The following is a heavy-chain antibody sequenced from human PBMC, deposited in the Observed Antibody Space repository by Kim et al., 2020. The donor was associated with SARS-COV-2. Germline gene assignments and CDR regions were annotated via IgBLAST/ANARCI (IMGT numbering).Heavy chain of an antibody. CDR1: GYTFTSYA. D-gene: IGHD3-16*01. Sequence: ASVKVSCKASGYTFTSYAMHWVRQAPGQRLEWMGWINAGNGNTKYSQKFQGRVTITRDTSASTAYMELSSLRSEDTAVYYCARVFTEGAPTSYYYYGMDVWGQGTTVTVSS. J-gene: IGHJ6*02. CDR3: ARVFTEGAPTSYYYYGMDV. CDR2: INAGNGNT. V-gene: IGHV1-3*01.